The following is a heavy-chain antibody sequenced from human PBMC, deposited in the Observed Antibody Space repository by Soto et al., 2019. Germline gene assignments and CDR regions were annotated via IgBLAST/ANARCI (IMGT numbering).Heavy chain of an antibody. CDR3: ATESGSTYGYFDY. Sequence: SETLSLTCTVSGGSVSSDEDYWSWIRQSPGKSLEWIGYISNSGSTGYNPSLKTRLSMSVDRSKNQFTLRLTSVTAADTAVYFCATESGSTYGYFDYWGQGTQVTVSS. D-gene: IGHD5-18*01. CDR1: GGSVSSDEDY. CDR2: ISNSGST. J-gene: IGHJ4*02. V-gene: IGHV4-30-4*08.